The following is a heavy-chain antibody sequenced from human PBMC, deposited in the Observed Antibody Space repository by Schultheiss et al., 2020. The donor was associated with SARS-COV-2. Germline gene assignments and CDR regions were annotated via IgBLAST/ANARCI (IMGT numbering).Heavy chain of an antibody. CDR1: GGSISSGSYY. D-gene: IGHD5-18*01. CDR2: VYYSGIT. J-gene: IGHJ3*01. Sequence: SETLSLTCTVSGGSISSGSYYWGWIRQPPGKGLEWIGNVYYSGITYYHPSLESRVTMSVDTSKHQFFLELRSVTAADTAMYYCARRGSHGYRRDDAFDVWGQGTMVTVSS. V-gene: IGHV4-39*01. CDR3: ARRGSHGYRRDDAFDV.